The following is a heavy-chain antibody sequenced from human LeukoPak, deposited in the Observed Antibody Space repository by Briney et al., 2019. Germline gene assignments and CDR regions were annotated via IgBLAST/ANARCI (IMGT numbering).Heavy chain of an antibody. CDR3: ARDQNSSWYTSLVDFDY. CDR1: GFTFSSYA. Sequence: GRSLRLSCAASGFTFSSYAMHWVRQAPGKGLEWVAVISYDGSNKYYADSVKGRFTISRDNSKNTLYLQMNSLRAEDTAVYYCARDQNSSWYTSLVDFDYWGQGTLVTVSS. V-gene: IGHV3-30*04. D-gene: IGHD6-13*01. CDR2: ISYDGSNK. J-gene: IGHJ4*02.